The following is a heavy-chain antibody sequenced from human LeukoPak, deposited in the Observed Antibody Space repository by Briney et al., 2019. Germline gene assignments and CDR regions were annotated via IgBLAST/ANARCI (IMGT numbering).Heavy chain of an antibody. CDR2: IRSKANSYAT. J-gene: IGHJ4*02. V-gene: IGHV3-73*01. Sequence: GGSLRLSCAASGFTFSGSAMHWVRQASGKGLERVGRIRSKANSYATAYAASVKGRFTISRDDSKNTAYLQMNSLKTEDTAVYYCTSHLPGWEGEDYWGQGTLVTVSS. D-gene: IGHD1-26*01. CDR1: GFTFSGSA. CDR3: TSHLPGWEGEDY.